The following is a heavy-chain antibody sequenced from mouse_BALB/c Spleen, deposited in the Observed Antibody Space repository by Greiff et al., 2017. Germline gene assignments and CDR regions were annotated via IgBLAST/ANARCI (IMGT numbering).Heavy chain of an antibody. D-gene: IGHD1-1*01. V-gene: IGHV1-69*02. Sequence: QVQLKQPGAELVRPGASVKLSCKASGYTFTSYWINWVKQRPGQGLEWIGNIYPSDSYTNYNQKFKDKATLTVDKSSSTAYMQLSSPTSEDSAVYYCTRGSHGSSFDYWGQGTTLTVSS. CDR3: TRGSHGSSFDY. CDR1: GYTFTSYW. J-gene: IGHJ2*01. CDR2: IYPSDSYT.